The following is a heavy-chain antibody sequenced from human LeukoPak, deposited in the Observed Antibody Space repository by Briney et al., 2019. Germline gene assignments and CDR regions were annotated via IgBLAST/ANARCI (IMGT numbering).Heavy chain of an antibody. CDR1: GFSVSSNY. D-gene: IGHD3-22*01. CDR2: IYSGGTT. Sequence: GGSLRLSCAASGFSVSSNYVSWVRQAPGKGLEWVSVIYSGGTTYYADSIKGRFTISRDNSKNTLYLQMNSLRAEDTAVYYCAGRYDSSGYPLHWGQGTLVTVSS. J-gene: IGHJ4*02. CDR3: AGRYDSSGYPLH. V-gene: IGHV3-53*01.